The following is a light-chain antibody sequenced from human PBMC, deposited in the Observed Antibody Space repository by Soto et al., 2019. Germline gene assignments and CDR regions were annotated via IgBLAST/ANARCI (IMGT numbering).Light chain of an antibody. Sequence: QSVLTQPPSASGTPGQRVTISCSGSSSNIGTNYVYWYQQLPGTAPKLLIYSNNQRPSGVPDRFSGSKSGTSASLAISGLRSEDEADYFCAAWDDSLNGPGVFGGGTQVTVL. J-gene: IGLJ3*02. CDR3: AAWDDSLNGPGV. CDR1: SSNIGTNY. V-gene: IGLV1-47*01. CDR2: SNN.